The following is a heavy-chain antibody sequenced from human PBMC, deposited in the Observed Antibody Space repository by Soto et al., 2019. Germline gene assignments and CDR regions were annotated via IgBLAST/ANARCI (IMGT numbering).Heavy chain of an antibody. CDR3: ARQWYSSSSFAFDI. Sequence: SETLSLTCAVSGGSISSSNWWSWVRQPPGKGLEWIGEIYHSGSTNYNPSLKSRVTISVDKSKNQFSLKLSSVTAADTAVYYCARQWYSSSSFAFDIWGQGTMVTVSS. V-gene: IGHV4-4*02. CDR2: IYHSGST. J-gene: IGHJ3*02. D-gene: IGHD6-6*01. CDR1: GGSISSSNW.